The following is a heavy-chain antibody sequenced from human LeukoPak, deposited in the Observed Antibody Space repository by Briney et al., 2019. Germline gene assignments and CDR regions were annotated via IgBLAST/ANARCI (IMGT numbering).Heavy chain of an antibody. CDR2: IYTSGST. CDR1: GGSISSGGYY. D-gene: IGHD3-3*01. Sequence: PSETLSLTCTVSGGSISSGGYYWSWIRQHPGKGLEWIGYIYTSGSTNYNPSLKSRVTISVDTSKNQFSLKLSSVTAADTAVYYCARVPQRSGPYYYYYMDVWGKGTTVTVSS. V-gene: IGHV4-61*08. CDR3: ARVPQRSGPYYYYYMDV. J-gene: IGHJ6*03.